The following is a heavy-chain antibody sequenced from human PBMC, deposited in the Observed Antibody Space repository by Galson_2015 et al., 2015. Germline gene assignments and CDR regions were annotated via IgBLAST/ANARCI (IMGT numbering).Heavy chain of an antibody. J-gene: IGHJ4*02. CDR1: EFTFSSYY. V-gene: IGHV3-21*01. D-gene: IGHD3-3*01. Sequence: SLRLSCAASEFTFSSYYMSWVRQAPGKGLEWVSSISSTTPYIYYADSVKGRFTISRDNAKNSLYLQMNSLGAEDTAVYYCARQILDYDFWSGYYPTNFDYWGQGTLVTVSS. CDR2: ISSTTPYI. CDR3: ARQILDYDFWSGYYPTNFDY.